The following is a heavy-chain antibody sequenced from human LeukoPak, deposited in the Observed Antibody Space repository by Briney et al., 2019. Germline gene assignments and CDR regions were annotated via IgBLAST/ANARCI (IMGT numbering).Heavy chain of an antibody. V-gene: IGHV4-59*01. CDR1: GGSISSYY. CDR3: ARGRDYYGSGSYYICVY. CDR2: IYCSGST. J-gene: IGHJ4*02. Sequence: SETLSLTCAVSGGSISSYYWSWIRQPPGKGLEWIGYIYCSGSTNYNPSLKSRVTISVDTSKNKFSLKLSSVTAADTAVYYCARGRDYYGSGSYYICVYWGQGTLVTVSS. D-gene: IGHD3-10*01.